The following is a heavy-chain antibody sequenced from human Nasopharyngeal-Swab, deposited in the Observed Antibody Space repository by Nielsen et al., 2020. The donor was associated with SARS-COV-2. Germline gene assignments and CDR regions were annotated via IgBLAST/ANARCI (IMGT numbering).Heavy chain of an antibody. V-gene: IGHV3-9*01. Sequence: SLKISCAASGFTFDDYAMHWVRQAPGKGLEWVSGISWNSGSTGYADSVKGRFTISRDNAKNSLYLQMNSLRAEDTALYYCAREGQIFGVVDYYYYGLDVWGQGTTVTVSS. D-gene: IGHD3-3*01. CDR2: ISWNSGST. CDR1: GFTFDDYA. CDR3: AREGQIFGVVDYYYYGLDV. J-gene: IGHJ6*02.